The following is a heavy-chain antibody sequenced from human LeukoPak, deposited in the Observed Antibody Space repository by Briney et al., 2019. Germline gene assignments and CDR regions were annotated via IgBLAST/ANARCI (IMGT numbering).Heavy chain of an antibody. CDR3: ARDRNWNYDY. D-gene: IGHD1-7*01. CDR1: GFTFSDYT. CDR2: IGGSGDSI. Sequence: GGSLRLSCAASGFTFSDYTMDWVRQAPGKGLEWVSSIGGSGDSIYYADSVKGRFTISRDNAKNSLDLQTNSLRVEDTAVYYCARDRNWNYDYWGQGTLVTVSS. V-gene: IGHV3-21*01. J-gene: IGHJ4*02.